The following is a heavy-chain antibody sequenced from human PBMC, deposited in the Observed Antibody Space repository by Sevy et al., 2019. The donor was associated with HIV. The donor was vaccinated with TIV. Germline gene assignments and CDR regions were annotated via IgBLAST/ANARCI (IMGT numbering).Heavy chain of an antibody. CDR3: ARSIAARPSNYYGMDV. J-gene: IGHJ6*02. CDR1: GYTFTSYG. D-gene: IGHD6-6*01. V-gene: IGHV1-18*01. Sequence: ASVKVSCKASGYTFTSYGISWVRQAPGQGLEWMGWISAYNGNTNYAQKLQGRVTMTTDTSTSTAYMELRSLGSDDTAVYYCARSIAARPSNYYGMDVWGQGTTVTVSS. CDR2: ISAYNGNT.